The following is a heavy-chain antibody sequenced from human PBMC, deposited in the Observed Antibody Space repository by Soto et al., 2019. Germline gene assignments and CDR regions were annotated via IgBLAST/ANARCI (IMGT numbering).Heavy chain of an antibody. V-gene: IGHV4-30-2*01. Sequence: QLQLQESGSGLVKPSQTLSLTCAVSGGSISSGGYSWSWIRQPPGKGLEWIGYIYHSGSTYYNPSLRGGVAIAVDRPKNQFSLKLGSVPAATPAVFYCARAPSPGGQGTRVPVPS. CDR3: ARAPSP. CDR1: GGSISSGGYS. CDR2: IYHSGST. J-gene: IGHJ5*02.